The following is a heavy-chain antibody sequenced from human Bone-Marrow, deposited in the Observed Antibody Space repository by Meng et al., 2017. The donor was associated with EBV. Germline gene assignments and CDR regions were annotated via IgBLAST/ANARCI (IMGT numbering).Heavy chain of an antibody. V-gene: IGHV3-74*01. Sequence: VQLQEWGAGLLKPSETLSLTCAVYGGSFSGYYWSWIRQPPGKGLVWVSRIDSDGSTKNYADSVKGRFTISRDNAKNTLYLQMSRLRAEYTAVYYCAKAVEMATFFDYWGQGTLVTVSS. J-gene: IGHJ4*02. CDR2: IDSDGSTK. CDR1: GGSFSGYY. D-gene: IGHD5-24*01. CDR3: AKAVEMATFFDY.